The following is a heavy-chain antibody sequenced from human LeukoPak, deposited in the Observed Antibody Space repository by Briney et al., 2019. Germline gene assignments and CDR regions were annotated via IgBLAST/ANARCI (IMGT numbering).Heavy chain of an antibody. J-gene: IGHJ4*02. D-gene: IGHD2-2*01. CDR3: ARDPGYCSSTSCRREYYFDY. V-gene: IGHV1-69*06. Sequence: SVKVSCKASGCTFSSYAISWVRQAPGQGLEWMGGIIPIFGTANYAQKFQGRVTITADKSTGTAYMELSSLRSEDTAVYYCARDPGYCSSTSCRREYYFDYWGQGTLVTVSS. CDR2: IIPIFGTA. CDR1: GCTFSSYA.